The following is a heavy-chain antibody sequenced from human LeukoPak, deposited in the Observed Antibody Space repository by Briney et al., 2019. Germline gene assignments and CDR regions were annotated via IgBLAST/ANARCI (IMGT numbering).Heavy chain of an antibody. V-gene: IGHV3-11*01. CDR1: GFTLSDYY. D-gene: IGHD3-22*01. J-gene: IGHJ4*02. CDR2: ISSSGSTI. Sequence: GGSLRLSCAASGFTLSDYYMSWIRQAPGKGLEWVSYISSSGSTIYYADSVKGRFTISRDNAKNSLYLQMNSLRAEDTAVYYCASGEYDSSGYFDYWGQGTLVTVSS. CDR3: ASGEYDSSGYFDY.